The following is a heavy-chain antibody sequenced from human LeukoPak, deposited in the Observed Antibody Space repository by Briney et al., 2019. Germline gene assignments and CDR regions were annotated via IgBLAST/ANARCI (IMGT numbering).Heavy chain of an antibody. CDR2: INHSGST. CDR1: GGSFSGYY. Sequence: PLETLSLTCAVYGGSFSGYYWSWMRQPPGKGLEWMGGINHSGSTNYNPSLKSRGTISLDTSKNQFSLKLSSVTAADTAVYYCSREGPDNYYDSSGYYRWGQGTLVTVSS. V-gene: IGHV4-34*01. CDR3: SREGPDNYYDSSGYYR. J-gene: IGHJ4*02. D-gene: IGHD3-22*01.